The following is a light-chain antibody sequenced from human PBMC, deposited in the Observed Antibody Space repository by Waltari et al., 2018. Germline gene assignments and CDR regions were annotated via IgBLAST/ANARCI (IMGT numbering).Light chain of an antibody. Sequence: QLVLTQSPSASASLGASVKLTCTLSSGHSSNVLAWLQQQREKGPRYLMKVNSDGSHSKGDKIPDRFSGSSSGTEHYLTISSLQSEDEADYYCQTGGHGTWVFGGGTKLTVL. CDR1: SGHSSNV. J-gene: IGLJ3*02. CDR2: VNSDGSH. CDR3: QTGGHGTWV. V-gene: IGLV4-69*01.